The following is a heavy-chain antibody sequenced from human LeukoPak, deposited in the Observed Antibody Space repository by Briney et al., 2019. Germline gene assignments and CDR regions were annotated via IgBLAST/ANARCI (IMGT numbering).Heavy chain of an antibody. Sequence: GGSLRLSCAASGFTFSSYWMSWVRQAPGKGLEWVINIRPDGGEKHFVDSVRGRFTISRDNAKNSLYLQMNNLRAEDTAVYYCARDLSGPSLYWGQGTLVTVSS. J-gene: IGHJ4*02. CDR1: GFTFSSYW. D-gene: IGHD2-15*01. V-gene: IGHV3-7*01. CDR2: IRPDGGEK. CDR3: ARDLSGPSLY.